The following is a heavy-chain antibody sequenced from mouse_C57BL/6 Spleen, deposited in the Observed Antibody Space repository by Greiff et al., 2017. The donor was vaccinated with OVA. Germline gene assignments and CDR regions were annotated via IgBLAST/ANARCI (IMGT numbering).Heavy chain of an antibody. CDR2: SRNKANDYTT. D-gene: IGHD2-4*01. CDR3: ARDARDYGDYAMDY. J-gene: IGHJ4*01. Sequence: EVKLVESGGGLVQSGRSLRLSCATSGFTFSDFYMEWVRHAPGKGLEWIAASRNKANDYTTEYSASVKGRFIVSRDTSQSILYLQMNALRAEDTAIYYCARDARDYGDYAMDYWGQGTSGTVSS. CDR1: GFTFSDFY. V-gene: IGHV7-1*01.